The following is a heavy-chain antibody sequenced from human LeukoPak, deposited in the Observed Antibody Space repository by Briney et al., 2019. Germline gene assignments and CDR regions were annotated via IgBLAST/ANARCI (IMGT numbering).Heavy chain of an antibody. Sequence: GGSLRLSCAGSGFIFNNYAMHWVRQRPGKGLEWVSGISWNSGSIDYADSVKGRFTISRDNAKNSLYLQMNSLRVEDTAFYYCAKDNRRHYTSGPNPDSLHWGQGALVIVSS. J-gene: IGHJ4*02. CDR2: ISWNSGSI. D-gene: IGHD6-19*01. V-gene: IGHV3-9*01. CDR3: AKDNRRHYTSGPNPDSLH. CDR1: GFIFNNYA.